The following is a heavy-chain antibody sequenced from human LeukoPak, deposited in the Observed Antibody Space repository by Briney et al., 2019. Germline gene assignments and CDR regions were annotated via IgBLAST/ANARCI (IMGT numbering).Heavy chain of an antibody. D-gene: IGHD2-8*01. CDR3: TTYGVLGATNDAFDV. J-gene: IGHJ3*01. V-gene: IGHV3-15*01. CDR2: ISSKTDGETT. CDR1: GFTFNKAW. Sequence: GGSLRLSCTASGFTFNKAWMSWVRQAPGKGLEWVGHISSKTDGETTEYAAPVKGRFTVSRDDSKNTVYLQMNRLKTKDTALYYCTTYGVLGATNDAFDVWGQGTMATVSS.